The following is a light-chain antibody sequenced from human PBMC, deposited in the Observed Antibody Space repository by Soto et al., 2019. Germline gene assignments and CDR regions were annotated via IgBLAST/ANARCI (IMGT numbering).Light chain of an antibody. V-gene: IGLV2-8*01. CDR3: SSYAGTAYV. CDR1: GSDVGGYNY. Sequence: QSALAQPPSASGSPGQSATISCTGTGSDVGGYNYVSWYQQHPGKVPKLMIYEVTKRPSGVPDRFSGSKSGNTASLTVSGLQTEDEDDYYCSSYAGTAYVFGTGTKVTVL. J-gene: IGLJ1*01. CDR2: EVT.